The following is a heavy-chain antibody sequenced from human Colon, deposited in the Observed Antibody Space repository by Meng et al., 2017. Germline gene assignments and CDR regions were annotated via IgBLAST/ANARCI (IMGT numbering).Heavy chain of an antibody. D-gene: IGHD3-10*01. J-gene: IGHJ4*02. V-gene: IGHV1-46*01. CDR2: IYPSGDST. CDR3: ASDSGSHSPDY. Sequence: ASVKVSCKTSGYRLTNHYMHWVRQAPGQGLEWMGIIYPSGDSTKYAHNFQGRVIKTRDTSTGIDYLELSSLPSDDTAVYYFASDSGSHSPDYWGQGTLVTVSS. CDR1: GYRLTNHY.